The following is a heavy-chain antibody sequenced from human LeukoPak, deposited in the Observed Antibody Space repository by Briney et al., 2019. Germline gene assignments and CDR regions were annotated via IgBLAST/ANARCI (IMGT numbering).Heavy chain of an antibody. D-gene: IGHD6-19*01. CDR3: ARPSLGIAVAGYDPNYYYYMDV. CDR1: GYTFTSYG. Sequence: ASVKVSCKASGYTFTSYGISWVRQAPGQGLEWMGWISAYNGNTNYAQKLQGRVTMTTDTSTSTAYMELSSLRSEDTAVYYCARPSLGIAVAGYDPNYYYYMDVWGKGTTVTVSS. CDR2: ISAYNGNT. J-gene: IGHJ6*03. V-gene: IGHV1-18*01.